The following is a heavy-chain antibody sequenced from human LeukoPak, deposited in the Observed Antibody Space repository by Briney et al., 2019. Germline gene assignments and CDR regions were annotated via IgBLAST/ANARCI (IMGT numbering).Heavy chain of an antibody. D-gene: IGHD4-17*01. CDR1: GYTFTSYA. CDR3: ASSEGSVTPLDY. CDR2: INAGNGNT. V-gene: IGHV1-3*01. J-gene: IGHJ4*02. Sequence: ASVKASCKASGYTFTSYAMHWVRQAPGQRLEWMGWINAGNGNTKYSQKFQGRVTITRDTSASTAYMELSSLRSEDTAVYYCASSEGSVTPLDYWGQGTLVTVSS.